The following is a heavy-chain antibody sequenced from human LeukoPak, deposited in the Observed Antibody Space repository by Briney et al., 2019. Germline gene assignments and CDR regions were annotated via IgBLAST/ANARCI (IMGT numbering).Heavy chain of an antibody. CDR2: IYYSVST. Sequence: SETLSLTCTVSGGSISSGGYYWSWIRQHPGKGLEWIGYIYYSVSTYYNPSLKSRVTISVDTSKNQFSLKLSYVTAADTAVYYCARGTTMVRGVSHFDYWGQGTLVTVSS. J-gene: IGHJ4*02. CDR3: ARGTTMVRGVSHFDY. V-gene: IGHV4-31*03. CDR1: GGSISSGGYY. D-gene: IGHD3-10*01.